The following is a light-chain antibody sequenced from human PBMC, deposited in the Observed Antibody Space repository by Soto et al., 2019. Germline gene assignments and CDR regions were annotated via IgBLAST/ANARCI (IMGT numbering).Light chain of an antibody. Sequence: DIQMTQSPSSLSASVGDRVTITCLASQGISNYLAWYQQKPGKVPKLLIYAAYTLQSGVPSRFSGSGSGTDFTLNIRILQPEDVATDYYQNPKSAPYTLGQGTKLEVK. CDR3: QNPKSAPYT. V-gene: IGKV1-27*01. J-gene: IGKJ2*01. CDR2: AAY. CDR1: QGISNY.